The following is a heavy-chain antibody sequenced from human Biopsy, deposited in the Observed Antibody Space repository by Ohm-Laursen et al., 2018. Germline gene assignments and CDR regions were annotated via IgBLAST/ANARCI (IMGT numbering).Heavy chain of an antibody. CDR3: AGRPWPNAFDI. CDR2: IYYSGGT. CDR1: GGSVSSGSYY. Sequence: TLSLTWPVSGGSVSSGSYYWSWIRQPPGKGLEWIGYIYYSGGTNYNPSLKSRVTISVDTSRNQFSLKLSSVTAADTAVYYCAGRPWPNAFDIWGQGTMVTVSS. J-gene: IGHJ3*02. V-gene: IGHV4-61*01. D-gene: IGHD5-12*01.